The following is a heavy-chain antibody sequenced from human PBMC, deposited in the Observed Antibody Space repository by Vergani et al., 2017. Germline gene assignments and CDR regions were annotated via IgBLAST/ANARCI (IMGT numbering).Heavy chain of an antibody. CDR1: GYTFTYYF. D-gene: IGHD2-2*01. Sequence: QVQLVQSGAEVKKPGASLKVSCKASGYTFTYYFMHWVRQAPGQGLDWMGWINPNSGGTNYAQKFQGRFTMTSYTSISTAYMELSNLRSDDTAVHYCARVGTSSNRDYFDYWGQGTLVTVSS. CDR2: INPNSGGT. J-gene: IGHJ4*02. CDR3: ARVGTSSNRDYFDY. V-gene: IGHV1-2*02.